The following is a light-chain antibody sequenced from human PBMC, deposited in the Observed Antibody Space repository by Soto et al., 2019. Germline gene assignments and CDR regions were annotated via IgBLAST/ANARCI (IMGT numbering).Light chain of an antibody. CDR3: QQYGTSPPIT. CDR2: GAS. J-gene: IGKJ5*01. CDR1: QSVSSSY. Sequence: EIVLTQSPGTLSLSPGERATLFCRASQSVSSSYLAWYQQKPGQAPRLLIYGASSRATGNPDRFSGSGSGTDFTLTITRLEPEDFAVYYCQQYGTSPPITFGQGT. V-gene: IGKV3-20*01.